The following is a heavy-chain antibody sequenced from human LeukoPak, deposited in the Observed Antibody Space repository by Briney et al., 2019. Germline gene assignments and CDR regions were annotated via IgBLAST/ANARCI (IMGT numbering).Heavy chain of an antibody. Sequence: GGSLRLSCAAPGFTFSSYSMNWVRQAPGKGLEWVSSISSSSSYIYYADSVKGRFTISRDNAKNSLYLQMNSLRAEDTAVHYCARDMDPDYYDSSGYSYWGQGTLVTVSS. CDR2: ISSSSSYI. CDR1: GFTFSSYS. V-gene: IGHV3-21*01. D-gene: IGHD3-22*01. CDR3: ARDMDPDYYDSSGYSY. J-gene: IGHJ4*02.